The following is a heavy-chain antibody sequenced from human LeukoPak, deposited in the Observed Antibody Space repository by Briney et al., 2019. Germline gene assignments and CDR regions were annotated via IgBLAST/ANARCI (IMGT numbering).Heavy chain of an antibody. CDR1: GYTFTGYY. CDR3: AKRGGALSH. V-gene: IGHV1-2*02. J-gene: IGHJ4*02. Sequence: ASVKVSCKASGYTFTGYYMHWVRQVPGQGLEWMGWINPNNGDTKSAPKFQGRVAMTRVTSSNIAYMEMRGLTPDDTGMYYCAKRGGALSHWGQGTPVTVTS. CDR2: INPNNGDT. D-gene: IGHD2-21*01.